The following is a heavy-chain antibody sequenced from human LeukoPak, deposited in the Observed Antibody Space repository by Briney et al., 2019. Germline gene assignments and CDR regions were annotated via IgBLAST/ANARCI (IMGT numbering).Heavy chain of an antibody. V-gene: IGHV3-23*01. Sequence: GGSLRLSCAAFGFTFSSYAMSWVRQAPGKGLEWVSAISGSGGSTYYADSVKGRFTISRDNSKNTLYLQMNSLRAEDTAVYYCAKDRSSGAVAGTMDYWGQGTLVTVSS. J-gene: IGHJ4*02. CDR2: ISGSGGST. CDR3: AKDRSSGAVAGTMDY. D-gene: IGHD6-19*01. CDR1: GFTFSSYA.